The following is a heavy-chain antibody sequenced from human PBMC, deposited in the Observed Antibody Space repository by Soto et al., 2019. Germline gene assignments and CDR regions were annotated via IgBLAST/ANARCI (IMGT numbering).Heavy chain of an antibody. V-gene: IGHV3-21*01. CDR1: GFTFSSHT. J-gene: IGHJ4*02. D-gene: IGHD2-15*01. CDR3: ARVFGYCSGGACSSLDY. CDR2: ISSSSTYI. Sequence: NPGGSLRLSCAASGFTFSSHTMNWVRQAPGKGLEWVSSISSSSTYIYYADSVKGRFTISRDNAKNSLYLQMNSLRAEDTAVYYCARVFGYCSGGACSSLDYWGQGTLVTVSS.